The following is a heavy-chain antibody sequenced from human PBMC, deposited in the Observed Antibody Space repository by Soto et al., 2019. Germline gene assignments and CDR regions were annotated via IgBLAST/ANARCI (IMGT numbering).Heavy chain of an antibody. V-gene: IGHV4-31*03. J-gene: IGHJ6*02. CDR1: GGSISSGGYY. CDR2: IYYSGST. D-gene: IGHD3-10*01. Sequence: QVPLQESGPGLVKPSQTLSLTCTVSGGSISSGGYYWSWIRQHPGKGLEWIGYIYYSGSTYYNPSLKRRVTISADTSKNQFSLKLSSVTAADTAVYYCARELRFGEDYYGMDVWGQGTTVTVSS. CDR3: ARELRFGEDYYGMDV.